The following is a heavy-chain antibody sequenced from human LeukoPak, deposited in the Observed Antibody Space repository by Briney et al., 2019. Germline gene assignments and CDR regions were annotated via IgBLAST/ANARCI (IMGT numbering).Heavy chain of an antibody. V-gene: IGHV3-23*01. D-gene: IGHD4-17*01. Sequence: GGSLRLSCAASGFTFSNYAMTWVRQAPGKGLEWVSAINGNGGSTYYADSVKGRFTISRDNAKNTLYLQMNSLRAEDTAVYYCASGDYGAFDYWGQGTLVTVSS. CDR3: ASGDYGAFDY. CDR1: GFTFSNYA. J-gene: IGHJ4*02. CDR2: INGNGGST.